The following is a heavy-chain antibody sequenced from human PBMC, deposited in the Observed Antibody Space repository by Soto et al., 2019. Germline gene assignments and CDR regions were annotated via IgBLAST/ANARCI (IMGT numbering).Heavy chain of an antibody. Sequence: SETLSLTCTVSGDSINNGGYYWAWIRQHPGKGLEWIGYIYYSGSTHHDPSLKSRDTISLDTSKNQFSLKLSSVTAADTAVYYCARQKAAGSFTYYFDNWGQGTLVTVSS. V-gene: IGHV4-31*03. CDR3: ARQKAAGSFTYYFDN. CDR2: IYYSGST. D-gene: IGHD6-13*01. CDR1: GDSINNGGYY. J-gene: IGHJ4*02.